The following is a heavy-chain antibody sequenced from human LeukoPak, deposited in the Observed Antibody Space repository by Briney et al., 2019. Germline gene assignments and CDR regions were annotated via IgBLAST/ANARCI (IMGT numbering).Heavy chain of an antibody. CDR1: GFTFSSYG. V-gene: IGHV3-30*18. CDR3: AKLGITMIVWYYFDY. Sequence: PGGSLRLSCAASGFTFSSYGMHWIRQAPGKGLEWVAVISYDGSNKYYADSVKGRFTISRDNSKNTLYLQMNSLRAEDTAVYYCAKLGITMIVWYYFDYWGQGTLVTVSS. D-gene: IGHD3-22*01. CDR2: ISYDGSNK. J-gene: IGHJ4*02.